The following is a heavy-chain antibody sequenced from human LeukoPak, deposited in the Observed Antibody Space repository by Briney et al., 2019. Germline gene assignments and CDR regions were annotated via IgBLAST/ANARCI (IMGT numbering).Heavy chain of an antibody. CDR3: ASQWIQLGGAFDI. J-gene: IGHJ3*02. D-gene: IGHD5-18*01. V-gene: IGHV4-34*01. Sequence: PSETLSLTCAVYGGSFSGYYWSWIRQPPGKGLEWIGEINHSGSTNYNPSLKSRVTISVDTSKNQFSLKLSSVTAADTAVYYCASQWIQLGGAFDIWGQGTMVTVSS. CDR1: GGSFSGYY. CDR2: INHSGST.